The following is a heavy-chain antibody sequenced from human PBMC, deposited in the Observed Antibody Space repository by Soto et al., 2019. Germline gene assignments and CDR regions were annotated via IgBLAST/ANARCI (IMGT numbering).Heavy chain of an antibody. D-gene: IGHD2-21*01. CDR1: GYSISSGYY. Sequence: SETLSLTCAVSGYSISSGYYWGWLRQPPGKGLEWIGSNFHGGSTYYNPSLNSRVTLSIDITNNHVSLIVNSVTAAATAVYYVARVGPGVPYCEDGSPYTFENWFGPWGQGTLVTVSS. CDR2: NFHGGST. CDR3: ARVGPGVPYCEDGSPYTFENWFGP. J-gene: IGHJ5*02. V-gene: IGHV4-38-2*01.